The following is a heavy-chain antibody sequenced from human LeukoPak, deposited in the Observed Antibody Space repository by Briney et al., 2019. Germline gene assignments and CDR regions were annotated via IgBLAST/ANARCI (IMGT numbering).Heavy chain of an antibody. J-gene: IGHJ5*02. CDR2: IYYSGST. D-gene: IGHD6-13*01. V-gene: IGHV4-39*01. CDR1: GGSISSSSYY. Sequence: SETLSLTCTVSGGSISSSSYYWGWLRQPPGKGLEWIGSIYYSGSTYHNPSLKSRVTISVDTSKNQFSLKLSSVTAADTAVYYCARKEGGQLVNTRRWFDPWGQGTLVTVSS. CDR3: ARKEGGQLVNTRRWFDP.